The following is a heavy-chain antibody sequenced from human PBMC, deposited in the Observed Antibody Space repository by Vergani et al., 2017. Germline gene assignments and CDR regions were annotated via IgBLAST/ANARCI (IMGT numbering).Heavy chain of an antibody. CDR2: IFPDDSDT. CDR1: GYRFSSSW. Sequence: EGQLVQSGAEVKKPGESLKISCKGFGYRFSSSWIGWVRQMPGKGLEWMGIIFPDDSDTRYSPSFQGQVTISADKYITTVYLQWGSLKASDTAMYYCASRRTLQREFDIWGQGTLVTVSS. D-gene: IGHD5-24*01. J-gene: IGHJ4*02. V-gene: IGHV5-51*01. CDR3: ASRRTLQREFDI.